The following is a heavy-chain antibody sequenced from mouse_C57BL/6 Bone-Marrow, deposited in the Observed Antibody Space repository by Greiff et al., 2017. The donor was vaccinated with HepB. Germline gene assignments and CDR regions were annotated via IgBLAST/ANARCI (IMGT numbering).Heavy chain of an antibody. CDR2: IDPEDGDT. D-gene: IGHD3-1*01. CDR1: GFTFTDYY. V-gene: IGHV14-1*01. CDR3: TTNHSPYCAMDY. Sequence: VQLQQSGAELVRPGASVKLSCTASGFTFTDYYMHWVKQRPEQGLEWIGRIDPEDGDTEYAPKFQGKATMTADTSSNTAYLQLSSLTSEDTAVYYCTTNHSPYCAMDYWGQGTSVTVSS. J-gene: IGHJ4*01.